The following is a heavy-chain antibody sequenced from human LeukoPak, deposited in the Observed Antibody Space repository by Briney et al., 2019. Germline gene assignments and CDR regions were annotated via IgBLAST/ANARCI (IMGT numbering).Heavy chain of an antibody. CDR3: ATEGSASQTIDH. J-gene: IGHJ4*02. V-gene: IGHV4-38-2*02. CDR2: IYHSGST. CDR1: GYSISSGYY. D-gene: IGHD2-2*01. Sequence: SETLSLTCAVSGYSISSGYYWGWIRQPPGKGLEWIGSIYHSGSTYYNPSLKSRVTISVDTSKNQFSLRLSSVAAADTAVYYCATEGSASQTIDHWGQGTLVTVSS.